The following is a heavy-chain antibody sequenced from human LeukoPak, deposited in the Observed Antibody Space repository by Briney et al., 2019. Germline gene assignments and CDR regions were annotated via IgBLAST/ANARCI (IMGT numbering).Heavy chain of an antibody. CDR2: IYNGGST. J-gene: IGHJ6*02. Sequence: PGGSLRLSCAASGFTVSSNYMSWVRQAPGKGLEWVSVIYNGGSTYYADSVKGRFTISRDNSKNTLYLQMNSLRAEDTAVYYCAREGKPSSYYYGMDVWGQGTTVTVSS. CDR1: GFTVSSNY. V-gene: IGHV3-66*02. CDR3: AREGKPSSYYYGMDV.